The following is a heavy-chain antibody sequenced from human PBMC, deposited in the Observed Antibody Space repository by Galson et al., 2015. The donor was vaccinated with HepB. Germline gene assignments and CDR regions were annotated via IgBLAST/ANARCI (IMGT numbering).Heavy chain of an antibody. Sequence: ETLSLTCTVSGGSISSSSYYWGWIRQPPGKGLEWIGSIYYSGSTYYNPSLKSRVTISVDTSKNQFSLKLSSVTAADTAVYYCARGGEYYNEYFQHWGQGTLVTVSS. V-gene: IGHV4-39*01. D-gene: IGHD2-8*02. CDR2: IYYSGST. J-gene: IGHJ1*01. CDR3: ARGGEYYNEYFQH. CDR1: GGSISSSSYY.